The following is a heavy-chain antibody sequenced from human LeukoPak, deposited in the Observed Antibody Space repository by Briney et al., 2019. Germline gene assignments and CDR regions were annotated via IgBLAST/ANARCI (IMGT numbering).Heavy chain of an antibody. CDR1: GFTFSNYA. CDR3: AKQGAYTTPDHSDY. V-gene: IGHV3-23*01. D-gene: IGHD2-2*02. CDR2: ISGTGGNT. J-gene: IGHJ4*02. Sequence: GGSLRLSCAASGFTFSNYAMSWVRQAPGKGLEWVSTISGTGGNTYYADSVKDRFTISKNIFQSTLYLQMNSLRADDTAVYYCAKQGAYTTPDHSDYWGQGTLVTVSS.